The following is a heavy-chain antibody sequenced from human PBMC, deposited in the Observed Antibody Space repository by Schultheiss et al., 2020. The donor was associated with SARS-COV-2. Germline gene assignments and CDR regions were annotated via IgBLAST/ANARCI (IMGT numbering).Heavy chain of an antibody. D-gene: IGHD5-18*01. J-gene: IGHJ6*02. CDR3: AGDHLQLWKPNGMDV. CDR2: ISSSSSYI. Sequence: GESLKISCAASGFTFSSYSMNWVRQAPGKGLEWVSSISSSSSYIYYADSVKGRFTISRDNAKNSLYLQMNSLRAEDTAVYYCAGDHLQLWKPNGMDVWGQGTTVTVSS. V-gene: IGHV3-21*01. CDR1: GFTFSSYS.